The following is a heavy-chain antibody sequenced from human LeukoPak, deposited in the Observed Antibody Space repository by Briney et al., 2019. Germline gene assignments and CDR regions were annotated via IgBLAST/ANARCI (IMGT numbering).Heavy chain of an antibody. Sequence: SETLSLTCTVSGGSISSYYWSWIRQPAGKGLEWIGRIYPSGGTSYNPSLKSRVTISVDKSKNQFSLNLSSVTAADTAVYYCARGAAADWVFDIWGQGTMVTVSS. V-gene: IGHV4-4*07. CDR2: IYPSGGT. CDR3: ARGAAADWVFDI. D-gene: IGHD2-2*01. CDR1: GGSISSYY. J-gene: IGHJ3*02.